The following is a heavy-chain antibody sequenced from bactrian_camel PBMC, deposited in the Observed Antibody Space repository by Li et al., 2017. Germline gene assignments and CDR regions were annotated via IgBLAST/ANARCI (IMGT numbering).Heavy chain of an antibody. D-gene: IGHD2*01. CDR1: VTSDTCG. J-gene: IGHJ4*01. V-gene: IGHV3S55*01. Sequence: HVQLVESGRGSVQAGESLRLSCAGVTSDTCGVRWYRLAAGKQLERVSRMSNDGTTTYADSVKGRFTISQDNDKKNLFLQMNSLEVDDTAKYYCAAGPLGARRRSGDWCFKALGYNYSGQGTQVTVS. CDR2: MSNDGTT. CDR3: AAGPLGARRRSGDWCFKALGYNY.